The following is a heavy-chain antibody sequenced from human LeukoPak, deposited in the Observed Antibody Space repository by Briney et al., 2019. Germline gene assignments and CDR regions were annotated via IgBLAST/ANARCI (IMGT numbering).Heavy chain of an antibody. CDR1: GYTFTGYY. V-gene: IGHV1-2*02. D-gene: IGHD4-23*01. CDR2: INPNSGGT. Sequence: ASVKVSCKASGYTFTGYYMHWVRQAPGQGLEWMGWINPNSGGTNYAQKFQERVTITRDMSTSTAYMELSSLRPEDTAVYYCAAYSTDLRYGGNSCPWGQGTLVTVSS. CDR3: AAYSTDLRYGGNSCP. J-gene: IGHJ5*02.